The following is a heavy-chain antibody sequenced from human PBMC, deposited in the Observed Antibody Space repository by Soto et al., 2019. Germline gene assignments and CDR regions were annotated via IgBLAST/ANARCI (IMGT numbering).Heavy chain of an antibody. V-gene: IGHV3-30*18. CDR2: ISYDGSNK. Sequence: LRLSCAASGFTFSSYGMHWVRQAPGKGLEWVAVISYDGSNKYYADSVKGRFTISRDNSKNTLYLQMNSLRAEDTAVYYCAKDISGWGSSWYYYYYGMDVWGQGTTVTVSS. J-gene: IGHJ6*02. CDR1: GFTFSSYG. CDR3: AKDISGWGSSWYYYYYGMDV. D-gene: IGHD6-13*01.